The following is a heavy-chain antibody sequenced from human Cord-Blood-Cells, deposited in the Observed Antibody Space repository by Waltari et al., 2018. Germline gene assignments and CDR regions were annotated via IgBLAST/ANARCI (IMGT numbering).Heavy chain of an antibody. CDR1: GGSISSSSYY. CDR2: IYYSGST. CDR3: ARRSIAAAGTDY. V-gene: IGHV4-39*01. Sequence: QLQLQESGPGLVKPSETLSLTCTVSGGSISSSSYYWGWIRQPPGKGLEWIGSIYYSGSTYDNPSPKSRVTISVDTSKNQFSLKLSSVTAADTAVYYCARRSIAAAGTDYWGQGTLVTVSS. D-gene: IGHD6-13*01. J-gene: IGHJ4*02.